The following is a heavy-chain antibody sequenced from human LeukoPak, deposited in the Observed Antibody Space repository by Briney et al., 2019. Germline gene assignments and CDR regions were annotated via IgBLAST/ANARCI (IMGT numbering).Heavy chain of an antibody. V-gene: IGHV1-69*13. CDR2: IIPIFGTA. CDR1: GGTFSSYA. Sequence: SVKVSCKASGGTFSSYAISCVRQAPGQGLEWMGGIIPIFGTANYAQKFQGRVTITADESTSTAYMELSSLRSEDTAVYYCAREDYDFWSGYHPPSNWGQGTLVTVSS. CDR3: AREDYDFWSGYHPPSN. J-gene: IGHJ4*02. D-gene: IGHD3-3*01.